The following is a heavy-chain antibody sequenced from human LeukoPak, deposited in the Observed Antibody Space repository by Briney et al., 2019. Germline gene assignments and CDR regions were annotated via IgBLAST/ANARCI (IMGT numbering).Heavy chain of an antibody. Sequence: SETLSLTCAVYGGSFSGYYWSWIRQPPGKGLEWIGEINHSGSTNYNPSLKSRVTISVDTSKYQFSLKLSSVTAADTAVYYCARGSYWFGELSWGMDVWGQGTTVTVSS. V-gene: IGHV4-34*01. D-gene: IGHD3-10*01. CDR3: ARGSYWFGELSWGMDV. CDR2: INHSGST. CDR1: GGSFSGYY. J-gene: IGHJ6*02.